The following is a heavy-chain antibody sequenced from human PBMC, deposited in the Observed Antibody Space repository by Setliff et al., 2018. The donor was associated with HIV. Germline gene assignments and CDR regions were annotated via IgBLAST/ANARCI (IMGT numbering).Heavy chain of an antibody. V-gene: IGHV4-39*01. Sequence: SETLSLTCTVSGGSISSSSYYWGWIRQPPGKGLEWIGTIYYSGSTYSNPSLKSRVTMSVDTSKNQFSLKLSSVTAADTAVYYCATYADRESNRFDPWGQGILVTVSS. CDR3: ATYADRESNRFDP. J-gene: IGHJ5*02. CDR2: IYYSGST. CDR1: GGSISSSSYY. D-gene: IGHD3-10*01.